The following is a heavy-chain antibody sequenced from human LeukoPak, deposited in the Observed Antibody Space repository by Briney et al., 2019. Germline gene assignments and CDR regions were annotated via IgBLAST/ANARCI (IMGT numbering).Heavy chain of an antibody. CDR1: GGSISSGDYY. CDR2: IYYSGST. J-gene: IGHJ1*01. CDR3: ARSESFHDYDILTGYYRGYFQH. D-gene: IGHD3-9*01. V-gene: IGHV4-30-4*01. Sequence: SQTLSLTCTVSGGSISSGDYYWSWIRQPPGKGLEWIGYIYYSGSTNYNPSLKSRVTISVDTSKNQFSLKLSSVPAADTAVYYCARSESFHDYDILTGYYRGYFQHWGQGTLVTVSS.